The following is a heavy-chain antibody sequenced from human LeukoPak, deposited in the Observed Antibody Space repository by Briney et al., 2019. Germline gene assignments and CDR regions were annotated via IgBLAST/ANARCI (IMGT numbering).Heavy chain of an antibody. J-gene: IGHJ4*02. CDR3: ARDRDDYGDPPHFGY. V-gene: IGHV3-7*01. CDR1: GLIFSKYW. Sequence: PGGSLRLSCAASGLIFSKYWMTWVRQAPGKGLEWVASIKPDGSEKYYLDSVKGRFTISRDNAKNSLYLQMNSLRAEDTAVYYCARDRDDYGDPPHFGYWGQGTLVTVSS. D-gene: IGHD4-17*01. CDR2: IKPDGSEK.